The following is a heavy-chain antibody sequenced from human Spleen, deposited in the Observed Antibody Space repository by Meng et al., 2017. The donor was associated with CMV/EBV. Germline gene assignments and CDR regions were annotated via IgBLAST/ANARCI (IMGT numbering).Heavy chain of an antibody. Sequence: GGSLRLSCAASGFTFSSYAMSWVRQAPGKGLEWVAYVRYAGNDKYYADSVKGRFTISRDNSKNTLYLQMNSLRAEDTAVYYCARDFSKVLMDVWGQGTTVTVSS. V-gene: IGHV3-30*02. CDR2: VRYAGNDK. D-gene: IGHD2/OR15-2a*01. CDR1: GFTFSSYA. CDR3: ARDFSKVLMDV. J-gene: IGHJ6*02.